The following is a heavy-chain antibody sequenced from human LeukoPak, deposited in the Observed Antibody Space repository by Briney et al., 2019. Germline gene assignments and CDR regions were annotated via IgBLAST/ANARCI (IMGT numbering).Heavy chain of an antibody. J-gene: IGHJ5*02. CDR3: ARGFSSSWYFNWFDP. CDR2: IIPIFGTA. Sequence: ASLKVSCKASGGTFSSYAISWVRQAPGQGLEWMGGIIPIFGTANYAQKFQGRVTITADESTSTAYMELSSLRSEDTAVYYCARGFSSSWYFNWFDPWGQGTLVTVSS. D-gene: IGHD6-13*01. CDR1: GGTFSSYA. V-gene: IGHV1-69*13.